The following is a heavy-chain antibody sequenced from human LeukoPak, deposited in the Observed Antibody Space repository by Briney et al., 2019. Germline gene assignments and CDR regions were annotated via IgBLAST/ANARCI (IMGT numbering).Heavy chain of an antibody. CDR3: ARDAVVVVAASGPGYYFDY. Sequence: GGSLRLSCAASGFTFSGYNVNWVRQAPGKGLEWVSSISSSSSYIYYADSVKGRFTISRDNAKNSLYLQMNSLRAEDTAVCYCARDAVVVVAASGPGYYFDYWGQGTLVTVSS. CDR1: GFTFSGYN. J-gene: IGHJ4*02. D-gene: IGHD2-15*01. V-gene: IGHV3-21*01. CDR2: ISSSSSYI.